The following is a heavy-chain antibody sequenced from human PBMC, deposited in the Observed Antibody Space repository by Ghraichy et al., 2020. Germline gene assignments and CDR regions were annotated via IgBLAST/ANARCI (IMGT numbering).Heavy chain of an antibody. CDR3: ARESSSEYSGYDY. J-gene: IGHJ4*02. CDR1: GFTFTRHY. V-gene: IGHV3-7*03. Sequence: GGSLRLSCAASGFTFTRHYMTWVRQGPGKGLEWVANLKQDGSDKFYLDSVKGRFTISRDNAKNSIYLQMNSLRAEDTAVYYCARESSSEYSGYDYWGQGTLVTVSS. CDR2: LKQDGSDK. D-gene: IGHD5-12*01.